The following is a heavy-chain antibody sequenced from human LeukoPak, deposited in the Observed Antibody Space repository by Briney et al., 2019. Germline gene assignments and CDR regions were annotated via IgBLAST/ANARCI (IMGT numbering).Heavy chain of an antibody. D-gene: IGHD1-1*01. Sequence: PGGALRLACAAPGFTFVDYGRSWVRQAPGKVLELVPGNNWNGGSPAYADSVKGRFTICRDNAKNYLDLQMNSLRADDTALYYCARVYTWNPADYMAVWGKGTTVTVSS. J-gene: IGHJ6*03. V-gene: IGHV3-20*04. CDR1: GFTFVDYG. CDR3: ARVYTWNPADYMAV. CDR2: NNWNGGSP.